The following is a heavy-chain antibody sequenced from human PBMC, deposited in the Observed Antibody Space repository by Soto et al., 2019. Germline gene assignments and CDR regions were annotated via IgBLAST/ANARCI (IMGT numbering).Heavy chain of an antibody. CDR3: ARDNGMAGSFDP. CDR1: GFMFSAYS. D-gene: IGHD2-8*01. Sequence: QLVESGGGLVQPGESLRLSCAASGFMFSAYSMNWVRQAPGKGLEWISYITGSSATIYYADSVKGRFTISRDNAKNSLYLQMNSLRDEDTAIYFCARDNGMAGSFDPWGQGTLVTVSS. CDR2: ITGSSATI. V-gene: IGHV3-48*02. J-gene: IGHJ5*02.